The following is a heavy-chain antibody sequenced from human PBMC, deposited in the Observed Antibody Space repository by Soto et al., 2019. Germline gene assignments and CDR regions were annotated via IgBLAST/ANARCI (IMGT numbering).Heavy chain of an antibody. CDR1: GFTFSSYA. CDR3: ARASYGYGDSLEAYFDY. V-gene: IGHV3-23*01. CDR2: ISGSGGSNK. Sequence: GGSLRLSCAASGFTFSSYAMSWVRQAPGKGLEWVSAISGSGGSNKYYADSVKGRFTISRDNSKNTLYLQMNSLRAEDTAVYYCARASYGYGDSLEAYFDYWGQGTLVTVSS. D-gene: IGHD4-17*01. J-gene: IGHJ4*02.